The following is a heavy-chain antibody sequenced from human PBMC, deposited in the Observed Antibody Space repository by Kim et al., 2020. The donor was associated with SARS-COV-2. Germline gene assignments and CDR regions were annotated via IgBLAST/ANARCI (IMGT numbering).Heavy chain of an antibody. CDR3: ARGMRQWLVRGPYYYYMDV. V-gene: IGHV4-34*01. D-gene: IGHD6-19*01. J-gene: IGHJ6*03. CDR2: INHSGST. CDR1: GGSFSGYY. Sequence: SETLSLTCAVYGGSFSGYYWSWIRQPPGKGLEWIGEINHSGSTNYNPSLKSRVTISVDTSKNQFSLKLSSVTAADTAVYYWARGMRQWLVRGPYYYYMDVWGRGTAVTVSS.